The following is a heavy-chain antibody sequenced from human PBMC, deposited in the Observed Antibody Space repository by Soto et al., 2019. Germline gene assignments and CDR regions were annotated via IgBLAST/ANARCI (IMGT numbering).Heavy chain of an antibody. Sequence: SETLSLTCTVSGGSISSGDYYWSWIRQPPGKGLEWIGSIYYSGSTYYNPSLKSRVTISLDTSKNQFSLNLTSVTAADTAVYYCARALPATESFDFWGQGALVTVSS. CDR2: IYYSGST. V-gene: IGHV4-30-4*02. J-gene: IGHJ4*02. CDR1: GGSISSGDYY. CDR3: ARALPATESFDF.